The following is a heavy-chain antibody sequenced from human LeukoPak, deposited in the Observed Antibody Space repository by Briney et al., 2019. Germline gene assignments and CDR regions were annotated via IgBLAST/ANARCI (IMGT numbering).Heavy chain of an antibody. J-gene: IGHJ6*02. V-gene: IGHV1-69*13. CDR1: GGTFSSYA. CDR3: ARDRVFADIVLMVYAPYYYGMDV. D-gene: IGHD2-8*01. Sequence: ASVKVSCQASGGTFSSYAISWVRQAPGQGLEWMGGIIPIFGTANYAQKFQGRVTITADESTSTAYMELSSLRSEDTAVYYCARDRVFADIVLMVYAPYYYGMDVWGQGTTVTVSS. CDR2: IIPIFGTA.